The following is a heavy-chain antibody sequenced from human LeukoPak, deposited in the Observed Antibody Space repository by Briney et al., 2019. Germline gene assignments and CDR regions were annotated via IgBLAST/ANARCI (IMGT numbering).Heavy chain of an antibody. V-gene: IGHV1-2*02. CDR1: GYSFTGYY. Sequence: GASVKVSCKASGYSFTGYYIHWVRQAPGQGLEWMGWINPNGGVTKSAQKFQGRVTMARDMSINTVYMELSGLTSDDTALYYCARGPNHYYYMDFWGKGTTVSVSS. J-gene: IGHJ6*03. CDR3: ARGPNHYYYMDF. CDR2: INPNGGVT.